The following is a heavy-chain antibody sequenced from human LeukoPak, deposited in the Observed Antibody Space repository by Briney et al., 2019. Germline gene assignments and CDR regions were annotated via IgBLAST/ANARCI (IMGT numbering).Heavy chain of an antibody. D-gene: IGHD2-2*01. CDR1: GFTFSTYA. CDR2: TSSGGGGT. V-gene: IGHV3-23*01. J-gene: IGHJ5*02. CDR3: AKAFSTSRSGAES. Sequence: SGGSLRLSCAASGFTFSTYAMSWVRQAPGKGLEWVSGTSSGGGGTYYADSVKGRFTISRDNSKNTLYLQMNSLRAEDTAVYYCAKAFSTSRSGAESWGQGTLVTVSS.